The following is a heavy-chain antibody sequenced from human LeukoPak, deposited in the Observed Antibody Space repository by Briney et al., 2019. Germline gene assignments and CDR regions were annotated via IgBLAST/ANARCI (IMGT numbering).Heavy chain of an antibody. J-gene: IGHJ4*02. V-gene: IGHV4-4*07. CDR2: IYTSGST. CDR3: ASYTSSGSYFDY. D-gene: IGHD1-26*01. Sequence: SETLSLTCTVSGGSISSYYWSWIRQPAGKGLEWIGRIYTSGSTYYNPSLESRVTISVDNSQNQFSLKLSSVTAADTAVYYCASYTSSGSYFDYWGQGTLVTVSS. CDR1: GGSISSYY.